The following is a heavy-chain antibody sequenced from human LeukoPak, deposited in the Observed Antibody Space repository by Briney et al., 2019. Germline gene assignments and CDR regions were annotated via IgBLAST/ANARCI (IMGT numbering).Heavy chain of an antibody. Sequence: PSETLSLTCTVSGGSITSSSYYWGWVRQPPGRFLEWIGSVYYSGSTYYNPSLKSRVTISVDTSNNQFSLKLNSVTAADTAVYYCARHSEWELLTRFAFDIWGQGTMVSVSS. D-gene: IGHD1-26*01. CDR1: GGSITSSSYY. CDR3: ARHSEWELLTRFAFDI. CDR2: VYYSGST. V-gene: IGHV4-39*01. J-gene: IGHJ3*02.